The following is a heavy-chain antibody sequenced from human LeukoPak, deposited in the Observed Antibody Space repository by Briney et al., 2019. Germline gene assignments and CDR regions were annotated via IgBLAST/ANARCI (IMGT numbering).Heavy chain of an antibody. CDR1: GGTFSSYA. V-gene: IGHV1-69*13. CDR3: ARENSGNSYYYYYGMDV. Sequence: SVKVSCKASGGTFSSYAISWVRQAPGQGLEWMGGIIPIFGTANYAQKFQGRVTITADESTSTAYMELSSLRSEDTAVYYCARENSGNSYYYYYGMDVWGQGTTVTVSS. D-gene: IGHD4-23*01. J-gene: IGHJ6*02. CDR2: IIPIFGTA.